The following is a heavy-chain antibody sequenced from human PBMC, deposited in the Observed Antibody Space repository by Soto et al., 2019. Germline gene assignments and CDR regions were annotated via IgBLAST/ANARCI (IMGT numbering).Heavy chain of an antibody. V-gene: IGHV1-69*01. CDR3: ARGEGSGYYYRREPYYFDY. Sequence: QVQLVQSGAEVKKPGSSVKVSCKASGGTFSSYAISWVRQAPGQGLEWMGGIIPIFGTANYAQKFQGRVTNTADESTSTAYMELSSLRSEDTAVYYCARGEGSGYYYRREPYYFDYWGQGTLVTVSS. CDR1: GGTFSSYA. J-gene: IGHJ4*02. CDR2: IIPIFGTA. D-gene: IGHD3-22*01.